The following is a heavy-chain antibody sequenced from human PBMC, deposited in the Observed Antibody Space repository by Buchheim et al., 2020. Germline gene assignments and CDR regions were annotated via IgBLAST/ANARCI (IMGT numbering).Heavy chain of an antibody. D-gene: IGHD6-13*01. CDR1: GFTFSSYA. Sequence: QVQLVESGGGVVQPGRSLRLSCAASGFTFSSYAMHWVRQAPGKGLEWVAVISYDGSNKYYADSVKGRFTISRDNSKNTLYLQMNSLRAEDTAVYYCASSVYSSSWTPDYCGQGTL. J-gene: IGHJ4*02. V-gene: IGHV3-30*04. CDR2: ISYDGSNK. CDR3: ASSVYSSSWTPDY.